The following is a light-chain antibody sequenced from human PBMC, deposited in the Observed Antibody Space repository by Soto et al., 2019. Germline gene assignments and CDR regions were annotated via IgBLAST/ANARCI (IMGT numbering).Light chain of an antibody. V-gene: IGKV1-27*01. CDR1: QDITNS. Sequence: DIQMTQSPSSLSASVGDRVTITCRANQDITNSLAWYQQKPGKVPKVLIYAASTLQSGVPSRFSGSGSGTDFTLTISSLQPEDIATYYCQNYNSAPITFGQGTRLEIK. J-gene: IGKJ5*01. CDR2: AAS. CDR3: QNYNSAPIT.